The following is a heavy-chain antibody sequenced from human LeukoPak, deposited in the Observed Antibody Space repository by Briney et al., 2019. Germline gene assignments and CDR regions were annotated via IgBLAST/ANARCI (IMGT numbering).Heavy chain of an antibody. D-gene: IGHD1-26*01. V-gene: IGHV3-21*01. J-gene: IGHJ3*02. CDR1: GFTFSSYS. Sequence: GGSLRLSCAASGFTFSSYSMNWVRQAPGKGLEWVSSISSSSSYIYYADSVKGRFTISRDNAKNSLYLQMNSLRAEDTAVYYCARAVVGANDAFDIWGQGTMVTVSS. CDR2: ISSSSSYI. CDR3: ARAVVGANDAFDI.